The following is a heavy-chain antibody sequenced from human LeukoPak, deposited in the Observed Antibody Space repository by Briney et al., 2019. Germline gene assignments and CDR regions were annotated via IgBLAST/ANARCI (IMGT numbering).Heavy chain of an antibody. V-gene: IGHV1-46*01. CDR2: INPRGGLT. J-gene: IGHJ4*02. Sequence: GSVKISCKASGDTFTSYYMHWVRHTPGQRREWRGVINPRGGLTSYAQKFQGRVTTTRDTSTSTASMQLCSRRSADTAVYYCASPSTGVGALAYWGQGILVTVSS. D-gene: IGHD1-26*01. CDR1: GDTFTSYY. CDR3: ASPSTGVGALAY.